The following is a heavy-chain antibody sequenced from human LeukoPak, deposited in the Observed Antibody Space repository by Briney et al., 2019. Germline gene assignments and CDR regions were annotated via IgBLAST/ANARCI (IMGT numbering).Heavy chain of an antibody. CDR2: ISAYNGNK. V-gene: IGHV1-18*01. CDR3: ARDPRAVYSSGSLDY. CDR1: GYIFTSYG. D-gene: IGHD6-19*01. J-gene: IGHJ4*02. Sequence: ASVKFSCKASGYIFTSYGISWVRQAPGQGLEWMGWISAYNGNKNYAQKLQGRVTMTTDTSTSTAYMELRSLRSDDTAVYYCARDPRAVYSSGSLDYWGQGTLVTVSS.